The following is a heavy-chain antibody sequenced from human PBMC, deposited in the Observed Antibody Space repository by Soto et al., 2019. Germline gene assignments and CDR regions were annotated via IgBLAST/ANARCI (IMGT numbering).Heavy chain of an antibody. V-gene: IGHV1-18*01. CDR3: AMVDNYVTPTPQDV. Sequence: QVQLVQSGDEVRKPGSSVKVSCKASGYIFVNYGIAWLRQAPGQGLEWMGWISPYSGNTHYASKVQGRIIMTTATSTSTASMDLGSLLSADTAVNYCAMVDNYVTPTPQDVWGQGTTVTVSS. J-gene: IGHJ6*02. CDR1: GYIFVNYG. D-gene: IGHD3-16*01. CDR2: ISPYSGNT.